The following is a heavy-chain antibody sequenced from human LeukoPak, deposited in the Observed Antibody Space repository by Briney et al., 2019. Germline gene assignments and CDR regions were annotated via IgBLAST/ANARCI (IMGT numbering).Heavy chain of an antibody. Sequence: GGSLRLSCEASGFTFDAYAMHWVRQAPGKGLEWVSLINKDGSATYYADSVMGRFTISRDNSKNSLYLQMNSLRSEDTALYYCATWAFYHSLDVWGQGTTVTVSS. CDR1: GFTFDAYA. CDR2: INKDGSAT. D-gene: IGHD1-26*01. CDR3: ATWAFYHSLDV. V-gene: IGHV3-43*02. J-gene: IGHJ6*02.